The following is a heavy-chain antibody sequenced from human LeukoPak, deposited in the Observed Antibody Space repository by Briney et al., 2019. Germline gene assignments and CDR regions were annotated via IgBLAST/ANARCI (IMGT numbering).Heavy chain of an antibody. CDR3: ARGSYSSSDYYYYMDV. J-gene: IGHJ6*03. CDR1: GGSISSHY. CDR2: IYYSGST. Sequence: SETLSLTCTVSGGSISSHYWSWIRQPPGKGLEWIGYIYYSGSTNYNPSLKSRVTISVDTSKNQFSLKLSSVTAADTAVYYCARGSYSSSDYYYYMDVWGRGTTVSVS. V-gene: IGHV4-59*11. D-gene: IGHD6-6*01.